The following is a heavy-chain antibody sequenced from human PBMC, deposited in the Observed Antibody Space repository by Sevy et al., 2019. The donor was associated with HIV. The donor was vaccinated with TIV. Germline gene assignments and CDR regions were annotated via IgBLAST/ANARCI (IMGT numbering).Heavy chain of an antibody. J-gene: IGHJ2*01. CDR1: GFTFSDYY. CDR3: AGVEYVSSGAHWYFDL. D-gene: IGHD3-22*01. Sequence: GGSLRLSCAASGFTFSDYYMSWIRQAPGKGLEWVSYISSSGSTIYYADSVKGRFTISRDNAKNSLYLQMNSLRAEDTAVYYCAGVEYVSSGAHWYFDLWGRGTLVTVSS. V-gene: IGHV3-11*01. CDR2: ISSSGSTI.